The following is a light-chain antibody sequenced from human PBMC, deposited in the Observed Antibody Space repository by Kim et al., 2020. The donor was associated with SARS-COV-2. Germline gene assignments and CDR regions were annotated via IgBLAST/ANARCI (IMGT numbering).Light chain of an antibody. CDR3: QQYYTTPHT. CDR1: QSVLHSSENKSY. V-gene: IGKV4-1*01. CDR2: WAS. Sequence: RATINGRSSQSVLHSSENKSYLAWYQQQPGQPPKLLMYWASTRESGVPDRFSSNGSGTDFTLTISSLQAEDVAIYYCQQYYTTPHTFGQGTKLEI. J-gene: IGKJ2*01.